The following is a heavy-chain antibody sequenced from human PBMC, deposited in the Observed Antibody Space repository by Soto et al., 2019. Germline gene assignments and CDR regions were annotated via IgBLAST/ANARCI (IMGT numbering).Heavy chain of an antibody. CDR2: ISGSGGST. CDR1: GFTFSSYA. Sequence: GGSLRLSCAASGFTFSSYAMSWVRQAPGKGLEWVSAISGSGGSTYYADSVKGRFTISRDNSKNTLYLQMNSLRAEDTAVYYCAKGDDCSGGSCPVDYWGQGTLVTVSS. V-gene: IGHV3-23*01. J-gene: IGHJ4*02. D-gene: IGHD2-15*01. CDR3: AKGDDCSGGSCPVDY.